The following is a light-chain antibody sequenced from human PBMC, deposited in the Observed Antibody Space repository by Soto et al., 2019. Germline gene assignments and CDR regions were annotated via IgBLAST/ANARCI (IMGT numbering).Light chain of an antibody. CDR1: QSITTY. CDR3: QQANSFPIS. J-gene: IGKJ5*01. CDR2: DAS. V-gene: IGKV1-39*01. Sequence: DIKMTQSRSSLSASVGDRVTITCRASQSITTYLNWYQQKPGKAPKLLIYDASSLQSGVPSRFSGSGSGTDFTLTISNLQPEDFATYYCQQANSFPISFGQGTRLEIK.